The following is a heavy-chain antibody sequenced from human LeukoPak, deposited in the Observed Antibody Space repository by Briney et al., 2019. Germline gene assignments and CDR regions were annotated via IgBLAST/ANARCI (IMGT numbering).Heavy chain of an antibody. D-gene: IGHD3-9*01. V-gene: IGHV3-23*01. J-gene: IGHJ4*02. CDR3: AKGAPFDIYSPDY. CDR2: IRGSGGIT. CDR1: GFTFRSYN. Sequence: GGSLRLSCAASGFTFRSYNMIWVRQAPGEGLEWVSTIRGSGGITYYADSVKGRFTISRDESKNTLYLQMNSLRAEDTAVYYCAKGAPFDIYSPDYWGQGTLVTVSA.